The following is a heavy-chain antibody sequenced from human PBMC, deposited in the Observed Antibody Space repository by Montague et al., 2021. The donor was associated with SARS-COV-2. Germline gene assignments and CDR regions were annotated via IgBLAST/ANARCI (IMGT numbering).Heavy chain of an antibody. J-gene: IGHJ6*03. D-gene: IGHD2-15*01. CDR1: GGSFSGYY. CDR2: INHGGST. CDR3: ARLRDGVVPSPILGIGPYFTYYYMDV. Sequence: SETLSLTCAVHGGSFSGYYWNWIRQRPGKRLEWIGEINHGGSTNYNPSLKNRLTISADTSKNQFSLKLTSVAATVTAVYYCARLRDGVVPSPILGIGPYFTYYYMDVWGKGTPVTVS. V-gene: IGHV4-34*01.